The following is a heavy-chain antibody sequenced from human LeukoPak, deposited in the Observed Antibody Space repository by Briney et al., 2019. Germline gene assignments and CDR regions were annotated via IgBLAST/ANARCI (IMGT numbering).Heavy chain of an antibody. CDR1: CGHISRHY. CDR2: FYYSGST. V-gene: IGHV4-59*11. J-gene: IGHJ4*02. Sequence: SETLSLTCCVSCGHISRHYWSWIRQPPGKGLEWIGCFYYSGSTHFNPSLKSRVTISVDTSKNQFSLKLSSVTAADTAVYYCARFTNYYGSGSYYMPTTGATAQYYFDYWGQGTLVTVSS. D-gene: IGHD3-10*01. CDR3: ARFTNYYGSGSYYMPTTGATAQYYFDY.